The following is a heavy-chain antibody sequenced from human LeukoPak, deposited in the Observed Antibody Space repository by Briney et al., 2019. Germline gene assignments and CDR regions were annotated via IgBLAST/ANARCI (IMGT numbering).Heavy chain of an antibody. CDR2: ISDSGGST. Sequence: PGGSLRLSCAASGFTFNNYALSWVRQAPGKGLEWVSAISDSGGSTYYADSVKGRFTISRDNSQNTLYLQMNSLRAEDTAVYYCAKGDGYNYDHCFDHWGQGTLVTVSS. J-gene: IGHJ5*02. CDR1: GFTFNNYA. V-gene: IGHV3-23*01. D-gene: IGHD5-24*01. CDR3: AKGDGYNYDHCFDH.